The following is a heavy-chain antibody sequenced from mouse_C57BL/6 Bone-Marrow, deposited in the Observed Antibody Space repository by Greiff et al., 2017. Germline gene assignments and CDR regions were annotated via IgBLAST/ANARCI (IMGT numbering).Heavy chain of an antibody. Sequence: QVQLQQSGPELVKPGASVKISCKASGYSFTSYYIHWVKQRPGQGLEWIGWIYPGSGNTKYNEKFKGKATLTADTSSSTAYMQLSSLTSEDSAVYYCARRITTAAPADWYCDVWGTGTTVTVSS. CDR1: GYSFTSYY. V-gene: IGHV1-66*01. J-gene: IGHJ1*03. D-gene: IGHD1-2*01. CDR2: IYPGSGNT. CDR3: ARRITTAAPADWYCDV.